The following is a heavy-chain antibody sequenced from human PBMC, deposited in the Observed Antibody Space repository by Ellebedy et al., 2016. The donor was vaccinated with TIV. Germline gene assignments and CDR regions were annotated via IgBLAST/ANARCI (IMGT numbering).Heavy chain of an antibody. CDR2: ISGSGAST. Sequence: GESLKISCAASGFTFSTYPMRWVRQAPGKGLEWVSTISGSGASTYYADSVEGRFTISRDNSKNTVFLQLNSLKVDDSAVYYFSRKASNSGGPDDYWGQGALVTVSS. CDR1: GFTFSTYP. V-gene: IGHV3-23*01. CDR3: SRKASNSGGPDDY. J-gene: IGHJ4*02. D-gene: IGHD3-10*01.